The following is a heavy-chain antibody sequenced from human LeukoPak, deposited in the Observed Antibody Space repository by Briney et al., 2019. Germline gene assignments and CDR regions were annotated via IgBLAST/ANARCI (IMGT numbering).Heavy chain of an antibody. CDR1: GFTFSDYY. J-gene: IGHJ4*02. CDR3: ASQDDSSGYYYLIGN. Sequence: PGGSLRLSCAASGFTFSDYYMSWIRQAPGKGLEWVSYISSSGSTIYYADSVKGRFTISRDNAKNSLYLQMNSLRAEDTAVYYCASQDDSSGYYYLIGNWGQGTLVTVSS. V-gene: IGHV3-11*01. D-gene: IGHD3-22*01. CDR2: ISSSGSTI.